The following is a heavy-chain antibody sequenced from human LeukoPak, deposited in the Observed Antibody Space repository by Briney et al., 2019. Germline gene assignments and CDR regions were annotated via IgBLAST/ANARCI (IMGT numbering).Heavy chain of an antibody. Sequence: SETLSLTCTVSGGSISSYYWSWIRQPPGKGLEWIGYIYYSGSTNYNPSLKSRVTISVDTSKNQFSLKLSSVTAADTAVYYCARVMTFGGVDYYGMDVWGQGTTVTVSS. CDR3: ARVMTFGGVDYYGMDV. J-gene: IGHJ6*02. V-gene: IGHV4-59*01. D-gene: IGHD3-16*01. CDR2: IYYSGST. CDR1: GGSISSYY.